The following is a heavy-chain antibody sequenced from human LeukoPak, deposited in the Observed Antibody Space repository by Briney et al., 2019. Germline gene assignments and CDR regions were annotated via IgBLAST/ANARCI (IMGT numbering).Heavy chain of an antibody. CDR1: GYTFTSYA. V-gene: IGHV1-3*01. Sequence: ASVKVSCKASGYTFTSYAMHWVRQAPGQRLEWMGWINAGNGNTKYSQKFQGRVTITRDTSASTAYMELSSLRSEDTAVYYCAREEIQLWPTHYYYGMDVWGQGTTVTVSS. D-gene: IGHD5-18*01. J-gene: IGHJ6*02. CDR3: AREEIQLWPTHYYYGMDV. CDR2: INAGNGNT.